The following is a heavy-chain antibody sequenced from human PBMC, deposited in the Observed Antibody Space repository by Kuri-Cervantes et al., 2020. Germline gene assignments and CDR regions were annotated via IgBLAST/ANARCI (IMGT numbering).Heavy chain of an antibody. V-gene: IGHV4-28*05. Sequence: SETLSLTCAVSGYSISSSNWWGWIRQPPGKGLEWIGYIYYSGSIYYNPSLKSRVTMSVDTSKNQFSLKLSSVTAADTAVYYCARRVPAAIGYYYYYMDVWGKGTTVTVS. D-gene: IGHD2-2*02. CDR2: IYYSGSI. J-gene: IGHJ6*03. CDR1: GYSISSSNW. CDR3: ARRVPAAIGYYYYYMDV.